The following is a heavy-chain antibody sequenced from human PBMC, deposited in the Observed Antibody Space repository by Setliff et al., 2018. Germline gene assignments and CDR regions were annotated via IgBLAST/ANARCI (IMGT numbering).Heavy chain of an antibody. CDR3: ARGPSGWSSATSRYYFYMDV. CDR1: GGTFSNSA. Sequence: SVKVSCKAFGGTFSNSAINWVRQAPGQGLEWMGGIIPIRGAADYAQKFQGKVIITADGSTSTAYMELTSLRSADAAVYYCARGPSGWSSATSRYYFYMDVWGKGTTVTVSS. CDR2: IIPIRGAA. J-gene: IGHJ6*03. V-gene: IGHV1-69*13. D-gene: IGHD6-19*01.